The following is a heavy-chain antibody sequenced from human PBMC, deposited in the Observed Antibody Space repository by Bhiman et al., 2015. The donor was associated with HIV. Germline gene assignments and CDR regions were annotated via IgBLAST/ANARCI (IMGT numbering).Heavy chain of an antibody. CDR3: ARDRPYNWNWGNHYYGMDV. CDR2: ISSRSKYI. J-gene: IGHJ6*02. D-gene: IGHD1-7*01. Sequence: EVQLVESGGGLVKPGGSPRLSCVASGFTFSNYDMNWVRQAPGKGLEWVSSISSRSKYIYYADSVKGRFTIYRDNAKNSLYLQMNSLRAEDTAVYYCARDRPYNWNWGNHYYGMDVWGQGTTVTVSS. CDR1: GFTFSNYD. V-gene: IGHV3-21*02.